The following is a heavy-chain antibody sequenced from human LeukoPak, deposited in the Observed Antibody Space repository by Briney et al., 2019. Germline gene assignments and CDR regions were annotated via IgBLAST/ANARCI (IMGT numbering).Heavy chain of an antibody. V-gene: IGHV4-30-4*07. Sequence: SETLSLTCGVSGDSISNGGYSWSWIRQPPGKGLDWIGYIYNSGTTYYNPSLKSRVTISVDTSKNQFSLKLSSVTAADTAVYYCARIRPSRLYMDVWGKGTTVTVSS. CDR3: ARIRPSRLYMDV. J-gene: IGHJ6*03. CDR1: GDSISNGGYS. CDR2: IYNSGTT. D-gene: IGHD6-6*01.